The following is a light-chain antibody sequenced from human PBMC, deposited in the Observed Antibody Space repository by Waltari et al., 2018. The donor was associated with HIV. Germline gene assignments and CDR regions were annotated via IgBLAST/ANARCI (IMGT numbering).Light chain of an antibody. CDR1: SSAVGGYDY. CDR3: CSYAGITRV. V-gene: IGLV2-11*01. Sequence: QSALTQPRSVSGSPGQSVTVSCTGTSSAVGGYDYVSWYQQHPVKAPKLMIYDVNKRHSGVPDRFSGSKSGNTASLTISGLQAEDEADYYCCSYAGITRVFGGGTKLTVL. CDR2: DVN. J-gene: IGLJ2*01.